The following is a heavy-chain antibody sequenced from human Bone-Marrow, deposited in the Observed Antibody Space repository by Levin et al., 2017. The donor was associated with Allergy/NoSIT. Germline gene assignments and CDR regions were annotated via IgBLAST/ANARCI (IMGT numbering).Heavy chain of an antibody. Sequence: PGESLKISCAASGFSFSIYAISWVRQAPGKGLEWVSGISGRGERAYYRDSVKGRFTISRDNSKNTLYLQMNSLKAEDTAVYYCAKDRDYDILTGYYSEYFQHWGQGTLVTVSS. J-gene: IGHJ1*01. V-gene: IGHV3-23*01. CDR1: GFSFSIYA. D-gene: IGHD3-9*01. CDR3: AKDRDYDILTGYYSEYFQH. CDR2: ISGRGERA.